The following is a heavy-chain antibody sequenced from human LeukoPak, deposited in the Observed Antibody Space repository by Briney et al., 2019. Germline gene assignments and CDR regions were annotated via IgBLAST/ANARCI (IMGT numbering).Heavy chain of an antibody. Sequence: GESLKISCKGSGYSFNSYWIGWVRQMPGKGLEWMGIIYPGDSETRYSPSSQGQVTISADKSISTAYLQWSSLKASDTAMYYCARRWLKDAFDIRGQGTMVTVSS. V-gene: IGHV5-51*01. D-gene: IGHD5-12*01. CDR1: GYSFNSYW. J-gene: IGHJ3*02. CDR3: ARRWLKDAFDI. CDR2: IYPGDSET.